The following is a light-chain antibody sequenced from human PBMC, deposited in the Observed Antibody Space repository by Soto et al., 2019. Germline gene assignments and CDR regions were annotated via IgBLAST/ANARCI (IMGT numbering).Light chain of an antibody. CDR1: HSVSSD. V-gene: IGKV3-15*01. Sequence: AHSPCTLSLSPVERATLSCGASHSVSSDLAWYQQKPGQAPRLLIYGASTRAIGIPARFSGSGSGTEFTLTISSLQSEDFAVYYCQQYNNWPPTFGQGTRLEIK. CDR2: GAS. J-gene: IGKJ5*01. CDR3: QQYNNWPPT.